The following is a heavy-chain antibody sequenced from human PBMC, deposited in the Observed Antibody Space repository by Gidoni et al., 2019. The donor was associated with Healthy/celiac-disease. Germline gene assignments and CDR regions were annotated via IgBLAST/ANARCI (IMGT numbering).Heavy chain of an antibody. D-gene: IGHD3-10*01. CDR1: GASISSSSYY. J-gene: IGHJ4*02. Sequence: QLQLQESGTGLVKPSETLSLTCTVSGASISSSSYYWGWIRQPPGKGLEWIGSIYYSGSTYYNPSLKSRVTISVDTSKNRFSLKLSSVTAADTAVYYCASLCITMVRGAPSVAFDYWGQGTLVTVSS. CDR2: IYYSGST. CDR3: ASLCITMVRGAPSVAFDY. V-gene: IGHV4-39*07.